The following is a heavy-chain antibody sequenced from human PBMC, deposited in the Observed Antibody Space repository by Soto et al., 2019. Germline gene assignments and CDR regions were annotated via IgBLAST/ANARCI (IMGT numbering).Heavy chain of an antibody. J-gene: IGHJ4*01. Sequence: GVSLRLSCAASGFTFDGPYTHGRSWDLQSPGEGPGWVSTMSSIGANTHSAESVKGRFTISKDAPRNTVHLHMNSLRSEDTPTYFCVSWVSADFDYWGHGTPVTVSS. CDR2: MSSIGANT. CDR3: VSWVSADFDY. V-gene: IGHV3-23*01. D-gene: IGHD2-8*01. CDR1: GFTFDGPYTHG.